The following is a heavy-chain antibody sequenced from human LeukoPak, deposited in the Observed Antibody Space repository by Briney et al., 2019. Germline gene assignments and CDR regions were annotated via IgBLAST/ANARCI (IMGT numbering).Heavy chain of an antibody. Sequence: GASVKVSCRASGYTFTGYYMHWGRQAPGQGLEWMGWINPNSGGTNYAQKFQGRVTMTRDTSISTAYMELSRLRSDDTAVYYCARDQILGGSYYDWFDPWGQGTLVTVSS. V-gene: IGHV1-2*02. D-gene: IGHD1-26*01. CDR2: INPNSGGT. J-gene: IGHJ5*02. CDR3: ARDQILGGSYYDWFDP. CDR1: GYTFTGYY.